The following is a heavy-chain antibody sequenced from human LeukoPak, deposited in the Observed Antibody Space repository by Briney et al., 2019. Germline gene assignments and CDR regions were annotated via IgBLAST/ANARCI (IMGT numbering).Heavy chain of an antibody. J-gene: IGHJ4*02. D-gene: IGHD1-26*01. CDR2: IYYDGSNQ. CDR1: GFTFSNHD. V-gene: IGHV3-33*08. CDR3: ATDRNSGKYYDY. Sequence: GGSLRLSCAASGFTFSNHDMNWVRQAPGKGLEWVAVIYYDGSNQYYADSVKGRFTVSRDNAKNTLYLQMDSLRAEDTAVYYCATDRNSGKYYDYWGQGTLVTVSS.